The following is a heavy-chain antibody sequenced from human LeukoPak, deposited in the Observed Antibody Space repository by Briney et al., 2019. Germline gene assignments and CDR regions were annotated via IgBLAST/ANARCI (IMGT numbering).Heavy chain of an antibody. V-gene: IGHV4-31*11. D-gene: IGHD4-17*01. J-gene: IGHJ5*02. CDR2: IYYSGST. Sequence: SETLSLTCAVYGGSFSGYYWSWIRQHPGKGLEWIGYIYYSGSTYYNPSLRSRVTISVDTSKNQFSLKLSSVTAADTAVYYCARDVTDYGDANWFDPWGQGTLVTVSS. CDR1: GGSFSGYY. CDR3: ARDVTDYGDANWFDP.